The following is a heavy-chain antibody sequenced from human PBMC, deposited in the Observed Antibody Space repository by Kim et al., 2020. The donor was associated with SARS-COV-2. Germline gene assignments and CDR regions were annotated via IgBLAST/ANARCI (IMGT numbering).Heavy chain of an antibody. D-gene: IGHD1-1*01. V-gene: IGHV3-23*01. J-gene: IGHJ3*02. Sequence: DSGKGRFTISRDNSKNTLYLQMNSLRAEDTAVYYCAKFPNWNDGLDAFDIWGQGTMVTVSS. CDR3: AKFPNWNDGLDAFDI.